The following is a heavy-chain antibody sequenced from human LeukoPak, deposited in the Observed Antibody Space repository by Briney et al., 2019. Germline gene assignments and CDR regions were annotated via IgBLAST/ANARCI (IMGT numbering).Heavy chain of an antibody. J-gene: IGHJ5*02. CDR1: SGSISSTNYC. D-gene: IGHD5-18*01. V-gene: IGHV4-39*07. CDR2: IYYSGTT. CDR3: AKGAGGFSYYNWFDP. Sequence: ASETLSLTCTVSSGSISSTNYCWGWIRQPPGKGLEWIGSIYYSGTTHYNPSLESRVTISVDTSKNQFSLKLASVTAADTAVYYCAKGAGGFSYYNWFDPWGQGTLVTVSS.